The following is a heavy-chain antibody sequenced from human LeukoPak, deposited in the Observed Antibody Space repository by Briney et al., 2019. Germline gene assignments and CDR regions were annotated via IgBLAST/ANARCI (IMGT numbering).Heavy chain of an antibody. CDR1: GFTFSNYA. CDR3: ARPGYNSGWYEY. J-gene: IGHJ4*02. CDR2: IWEDGTNI. Sequence: GGSLRLSCAASGFTFSNYAIAWVRQAPGKGLEWVAVIWEDGTNIHYADSVKGRFTISRDNSKNTLYLQMNSLRDEDTAVYYCARPGYNSGWYEYWGQGTLVTVSS. V-gene: IGHV3-33*08. D-gene: IGHD6-19*01.